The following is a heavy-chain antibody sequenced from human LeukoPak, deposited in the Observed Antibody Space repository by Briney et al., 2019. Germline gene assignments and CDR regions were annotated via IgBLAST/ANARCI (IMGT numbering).Heavy chain of an antibody. CDR3: ARLGYGDYSFGY. J-gene: IGHJ4*02. CDR2: MNPNSGNT. V-gene: IGHV1-8*02. D-gene: IGHD4-17*01. Sequence: GASLKVSCKASGYIFTSYAMHCVRQAPGQGLQWMGWMNPNSGNTGYAQKFQGRVTMTRNTSISTAYMELSSLRSEATAVYYCARLGYGDYSFGYWGQGTLVTVSS. CDR1: GYIFTSYA.